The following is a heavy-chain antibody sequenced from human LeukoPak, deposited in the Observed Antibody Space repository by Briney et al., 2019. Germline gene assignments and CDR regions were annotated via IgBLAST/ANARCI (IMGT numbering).Heavy chain of an antibody. J-gene: IGHJ3*02. CDR3: ARAGGSGSYNAFDI. V-gene: IGHV3-21*01. CDR2: ISSSSSYI. CDR1: GFTFSSYS. D-gene: IGHD3-10*01. Sequence: PGGSLRLSCAASGFTFSSYSMNWVRQAPGKGLEWVSSISSSSSYIYYADSVKGRFTISRDNAKNSLYLQMNSLRAEDTAVYYCARAGGSGSYNAFDIWGQGTMVTVSS.